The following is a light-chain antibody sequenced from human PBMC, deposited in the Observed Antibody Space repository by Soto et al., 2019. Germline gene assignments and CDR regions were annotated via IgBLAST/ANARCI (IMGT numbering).Light chain of an antibody. CDR3: QQYNRFSWT. CDR2: SAS. V-gene: IGKV1-5*03. J-gene: IGKJ1*01. CDR1: QRINRW. Sequence: DIQMTQSPSTLSASVGERVTIICRASQRINRWLAWYQQKPGKAPKLLIYSASVLQSGVPPRFSGSGSGTEFTLTISSLQPDDFATYFCQQYNRFSWTFGQGTKVEI.